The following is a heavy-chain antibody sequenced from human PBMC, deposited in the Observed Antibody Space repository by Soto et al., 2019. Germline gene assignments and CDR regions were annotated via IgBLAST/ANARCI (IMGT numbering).Heavy chain of an antibody. V-gene: IGHV4-34*01. CDR1: GGSFSGYY. D-gene: IGHD6-19*01. J-gene: IGHJ4*02. Sequence: SETLSLTCAVYGGSFSGYYWSWIRQPPGKGLEWIGEINHSGSTNYNPSLKSRVTISVDTSKNQFSLKLSSVTAADTAVYYCARKYSSGYYFDYWGQGTLVTVSS. CDR2: INHSGST. CDR3: ARKYSSGYYFDY.